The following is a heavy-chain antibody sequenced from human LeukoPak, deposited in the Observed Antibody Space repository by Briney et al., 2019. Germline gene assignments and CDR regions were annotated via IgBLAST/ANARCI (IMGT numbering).Heavy chain of an antibody. Sequence: PGGSLRLSCAASGFTFSSYWMSWVRQAPGKGLEWVANIKQDGSEKYYVDSVKGRFTISRDNAKNSLYLQMNSLRAEDTAVYYCARNNRKRGSRFGAMVGWFDPWGQGTLVTVSS. J-gene: IGHJ5*02. CDR1: GFTFSSYW. CDR3: ARNNRKRGSRFGAMVGWFDP. D-gene: IGHD3-3*01. V-gene: IGHV3-7*01. CDR2: IKQDGSEK.